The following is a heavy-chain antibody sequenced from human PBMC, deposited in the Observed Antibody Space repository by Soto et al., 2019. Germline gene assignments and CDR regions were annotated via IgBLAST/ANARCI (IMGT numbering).Heavy chain of an antibody. J-gene: IGHJ6*02. D-gene: IGHD3-9*01. CDR3: AREGSDYDILTGSGYYGMDV. CDR1: GFTFSSYT. CDR2: ISSRSSYI. V-gene: IGHV3-21*01. Sequence: GGSLRLSCAASGFTFSSYTLNWVRQAPGKGLEWVSSISSRSSYIYYADSVKGRFTISRDNARNSLYLQMNSLRAEDTAVYYCAREGSDYDILTGSGYYGMDVWGQGTTVTVSS.